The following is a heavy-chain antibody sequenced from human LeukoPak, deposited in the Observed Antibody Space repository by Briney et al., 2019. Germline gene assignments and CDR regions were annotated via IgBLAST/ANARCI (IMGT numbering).Heavy chain of an antibody. Sequence: SETLSLTCTVSGGSISSYYWSWIRQPPGKGLEWIGYIYYSGSTNYNPSLKSRVTISVDTSKNQFSLKLSSVTAADTAVYYCARDRYVVGSGWDHWGQGTLVTVSS. J-gene: IGHJ4*02. CDR2: IYYSGST. D-gene: IGHD6-19*01. CDR1: GGSISSYY. V-gene: IGHV4-59*01. CDR3: ARDRYVVGSGWDH.